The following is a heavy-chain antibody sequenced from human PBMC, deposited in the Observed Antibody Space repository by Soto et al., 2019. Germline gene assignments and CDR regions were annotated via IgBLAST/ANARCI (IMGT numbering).Heavy chain of an antibody. CDR2: IIPILGIA. Sequence: QVQLVQSVAEVKKPGSSVKVSCKASGGTFSSYTISWVRQAPGQGLEWMGRIIPILGIANYAQKFQGIVTITADKSTSTAYMELSRLRSEDAAVYSCARERGGASPVDYWGQGTLVTVSS. CDR3: ARERGGASPVDY. D-gene: IGHD3-16*01. J-gene: IGHJ4*02. V-gene: IGHV1-69*08. CDR1: GGTFSSYT.